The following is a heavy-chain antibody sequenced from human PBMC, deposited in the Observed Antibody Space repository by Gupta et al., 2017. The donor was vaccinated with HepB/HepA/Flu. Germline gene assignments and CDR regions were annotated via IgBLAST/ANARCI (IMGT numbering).Heavy chain of an antibody. CDR2: ISGSGATT. CDR3: ATYYYDSGAYYAFFAY. Sequence: EVHLLESGGGLVQPGGSLRLSCAASGFSFNSYAMTWVRQAPGKGLEWVSTISGSGATTYYADSVKGRFAISRDSSKNMLYLQMNGLRAEDTAVYYCATYYYDSGAYYAFFAYWGQGTLVTVSS. CDR1: GFSFNSYA. V-gene: IGHV3-23*01. D-gene: IGHD3-22*01. J-gene: IGHJ4*02.